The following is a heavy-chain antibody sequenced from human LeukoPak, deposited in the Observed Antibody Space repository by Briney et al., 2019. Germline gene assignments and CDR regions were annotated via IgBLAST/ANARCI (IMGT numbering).Heavy chain of an antibody. CDR3: ASVRCYCLDY. Sequence: GGSLRLSCAASGFSFSDYYMSWIRQAPGKGLEWISSISSSSSYTNYADSVKGRFTISRDNAKNSLYLQMNSLRVEDTAVYYCASVRCYCLDYWGQGTLVTVSS. D-gene: IGHD2-15*01. CDR1: GFSFSDYY. J-gene: IGHJ4*02. CDR2: ISSSSSYT. V-gene: IGHV3-11*03.